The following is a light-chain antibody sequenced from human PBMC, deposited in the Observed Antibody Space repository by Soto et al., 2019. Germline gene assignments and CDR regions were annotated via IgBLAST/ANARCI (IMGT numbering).Light chain of an antibody. V-gene: IGLV1-40*01. CDR2: GNS. Sequence: QAVVTQPPSVSGAPGQRVTISCTWSSSNIGAGYDVHWYQQRPGTAPKLLIYGNSNRPSGVPDRFSGSKSGTSASLAITGLQAEDEADYYCQSYDSSLSGPYVVFGGGTKLTVL. J-gene: IGLJ2*01. CDR1: SSNIGAGYD. CDR3: QSYDSSLSGPYVV.